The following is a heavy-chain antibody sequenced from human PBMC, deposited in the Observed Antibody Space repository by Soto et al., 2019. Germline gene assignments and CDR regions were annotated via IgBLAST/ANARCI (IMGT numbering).Heavy chain of an antibody. Sequence: QVQLQESGPGLVKPSETLSLTCTVSGGSVSSGSYYWSWIRQPPGKGLEWIGYIYYSGTTNYNPSLKSRVTISVDTSKNQCSLKLSSVTAADTAVYYCARGDYPYYYYGMDVWGQGTTVTVSS. CDR1: GGSVSSGSYY. CDR3: ARGDYPYYYYGMDV. V-gene: IGHV4-61*01. D-gene: IGHD4-17*01. CDR2: IYYSGTT. J-gene: IGHJ6*02.